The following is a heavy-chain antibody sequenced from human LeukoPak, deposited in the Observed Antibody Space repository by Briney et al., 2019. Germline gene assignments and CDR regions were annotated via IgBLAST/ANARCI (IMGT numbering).Heavy chain of an antibody. D-gene: IGHD3-9*01. V-gene: IGHV3-21*01. Sequence: GGSLRLSCAASGFTFSSYSMNWVRQAPGKGLEWVSSISSSSSYIYYADSVKGRFTISRDNAKNSLYLQMNSLRAEDTAVYYCASAPSVLRYFDWLPPQGAFDIWGQGTMVTVSS. CDR1: GFTFSSYS. J-gene: IGHJ3*02. CDR3: ASAPSVLRYFDWLPPQGAFDI. CDR2: ISSSSSYI.